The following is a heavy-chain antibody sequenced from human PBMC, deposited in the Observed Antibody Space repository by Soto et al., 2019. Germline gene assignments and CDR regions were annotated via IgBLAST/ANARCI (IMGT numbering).Heavy chain of an antibody. CDR2: ISGASDYI. CDR1: GFTFSNYN. J-gene: IGHJ6*03. D-gene: IGHD6-6*01. V-gene: IGHV3-21*01. Sequence: PGGSLRLSCAASGFTFSNYNILWVRQPPGKGLEWVSSISGASDYIYYSDSVKGRFTISRDNAQNSLYLQMNSLRADDTAVYYCARDPGSSSSFYYYMDVWGEGTTVTVSS. CDR3: ARDPGSSSSFYYYMDV.